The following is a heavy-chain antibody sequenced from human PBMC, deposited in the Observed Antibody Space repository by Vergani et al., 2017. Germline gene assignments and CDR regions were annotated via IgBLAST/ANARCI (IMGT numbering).Heavy chain of an antibody. V-gene: IGHV5-51*01. CDR2: IYPGDSDT. D-gene: IGHD5-18*01. J-gene: IGHJ6*02. CDR1: GYSFTSYW. CDR3: ATSLTWIQPGSYYYYGMDV. Sequence: EVQLVQSGAEVKKPGESLKISCKGSGYSFTSYWIGWVRQMPGKGLEWMGIIYPGDSDTRYSPSFQGQVTISADKSISTAYLQWSSLKASDTAMYYGATSLTWIQPGSYYYYGMDVWGQGTTVTGSS.